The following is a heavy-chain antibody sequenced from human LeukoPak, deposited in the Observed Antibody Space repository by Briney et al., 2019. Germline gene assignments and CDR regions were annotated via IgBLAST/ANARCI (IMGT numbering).Heavy chain of an antibody. J-gene: IGHJ4*02. Sequence: SEALSLTCTVSGGSISSSSYYWGWIRQPPGKGLEWIGSIYYSGSTYYNPSLKSRVTISVDTSKNQFSLKLSSVTAADTAVYYCASIVGATHLAFDYWGQGTLLTVSS. CDR1: GGSISSSSYY. CDR2: IYYSGST. D-gene: IGHD1-26*01. CDR3: ASIVGATHLAFDY. V-gene: IGHV4-39*01.